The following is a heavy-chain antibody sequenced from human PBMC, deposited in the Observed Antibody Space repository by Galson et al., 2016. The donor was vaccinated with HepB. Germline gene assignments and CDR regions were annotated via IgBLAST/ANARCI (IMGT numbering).Heavy chain of an antibody. D-gene: IGHD3-22*01. V-gene: IGHV3-23*01. CDR2: VSGSGDNT. CDR3: TMISWSTSSGFGF. Sequence: SLRLSCAASGFTFSNYDMSWVRQAPGKGLEWVSAVSGSGDNTYYADSVKGRFTISRDNSRNTVYVQINSLRAEDTAIYYCTMISWSTSSGFGFWGQGTRVTVSS. J-gene: IGHJ4*02. CDR1: GFTFSNYD.